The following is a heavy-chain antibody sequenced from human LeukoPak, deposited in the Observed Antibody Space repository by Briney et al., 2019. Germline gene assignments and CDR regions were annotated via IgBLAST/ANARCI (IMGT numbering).Heavy chain of an antibody. CDR2: IYRGGNT. J-gene: IGHJ3*01. V-gene: IGHV3-66*01. CDR3: VVVVEPPDSDGFDV. CDR1: GFIVSSNY. D-gene: IGHD1-14*01. Sequence: GGSLRLSCAASGFIVSSNYMNWVRQGPGKGLEWVSVIYRGGNTFYTDSVRGRFTISRDNSKNILYLQMNSLTIEDTAVYYCVVVVEPPDSDGFDVWGQGTMITVSS.